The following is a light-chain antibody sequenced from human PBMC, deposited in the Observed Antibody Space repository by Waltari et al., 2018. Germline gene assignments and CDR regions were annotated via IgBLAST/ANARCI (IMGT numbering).Light chain of an antibody. CDR3: QSYDTTLSAVV. Sequence: SVLTPPPSVSGAPGPRVTISCSGTKSHLGADFDVHWYQQVPGNAPNLLLHSCSNRPSGVSDRFSGFKSGASASLVITGLQAEDEAMYYCQSYDTTLSAVVFGGGTRLTV. CDR1: KSHLGADFD. CDR2: SCS. J-gene: IGLJ2*01. V-gene: IGLV1-40*01.